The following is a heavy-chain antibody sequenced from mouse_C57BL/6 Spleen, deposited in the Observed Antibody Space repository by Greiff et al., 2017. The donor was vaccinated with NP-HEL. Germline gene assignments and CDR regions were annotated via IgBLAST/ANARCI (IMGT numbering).Heavy chain of an antibody. V-gene: IGHV1-19*01. CDR3: ARHYYDAMDY. CDR2: INPYNGGT. Sequence: EVQLQQSGPVLVKPGASVKMSCKASGYTFTDYYMNWVKQSHGKSLEWIGVINPYNGGTSYNQKFQGKATLTVDKSSSTAYMELNSLPSEDSAVYYCARHYYDAMDYWGQGTSVTVSS. J-gene: IGHJ4*01. CDR1: GYTFTDYY. D-gene: IGHD1-2*01.